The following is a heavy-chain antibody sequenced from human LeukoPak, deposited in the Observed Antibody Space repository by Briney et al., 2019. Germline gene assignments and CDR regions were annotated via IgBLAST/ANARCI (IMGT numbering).Heavy chain of an antibody. J-gene: IGHJ5*02. CDR3: ATGAYYYDSSGYPNWFDP. CDR2: FDPEDGET. D-gene: IGHD3-22*01. V-gene: IGHV1-24*01. CDR1: GYTLTELS. Sequence: ASVKVSCKVSGYTLTELSMHWVRQAPGKGLEWMGGFDPEDGETIYAQKFQGRVTMTEDTSTDTAYMELSSLRSEDTAVYYCATGAYYYDSSGYPNWFDPWGQGTLVTVSS.